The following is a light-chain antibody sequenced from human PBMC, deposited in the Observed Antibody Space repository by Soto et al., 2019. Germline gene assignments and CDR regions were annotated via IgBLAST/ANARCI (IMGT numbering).Light chain of an antibody. CDR3: SSYTSSSTRV. CDR1: SSDVGGYNY. CDR2: DVS. V-gene: IGLV2-14*01. J-gene: IGLJ1*01. Sequence: QSALTQPAPVSGSPGQSITISCTGTSSDVGGYNYVSWYQQHPGKAPKLMIYDVSNRPSGVSNRFSGSKSGNTASLTISGLQAEDEAGYYCSSYTSSSTRVXGTGTKVPVL.